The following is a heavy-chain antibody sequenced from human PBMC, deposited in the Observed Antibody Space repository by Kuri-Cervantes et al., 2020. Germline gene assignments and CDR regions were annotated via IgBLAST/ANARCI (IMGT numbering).Heavy chain of an antibody. CDR1: GYTFSGNY. J-gene: IGHJ6*04. D-gene: IGHD2/OR15-2a*01. CDR3: ASQNEINSSTWEMDV. V-gene: IGHV1-2*02. CDR2: INRNSGGT. Sequence: DSVKVSCKASGYTFSGNYMHWVRQAPGQGLEWMGWINRNSGGTNYAQKFQGRVTISTDESTNTVYMELSSLRSDDTAVYYCASQNEINSSTWEMDVWGKGTTVTVSS.